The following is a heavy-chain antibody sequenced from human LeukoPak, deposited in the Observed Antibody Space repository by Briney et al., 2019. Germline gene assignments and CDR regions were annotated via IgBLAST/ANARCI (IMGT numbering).Heavy chain of an antibody. CDR1: VGTFSSYA. J-gene: IGHJ1*01. CDR2: IIPIFGTA. Sequence: ASVNVSCKASVGTFSSYALSWVRQAPGQGLEWMGGIIPIFGTANYAQKFQGRVTITADESTSTAYMELSSLRSENTAVYYCARSGNGGSYYDEYFQHWGQGTLVTVSS. V-gene: IGHV1-69*01. D-gene: IGHD1-26*01. CDR3: ARSGNGGSYYDEYFQH.